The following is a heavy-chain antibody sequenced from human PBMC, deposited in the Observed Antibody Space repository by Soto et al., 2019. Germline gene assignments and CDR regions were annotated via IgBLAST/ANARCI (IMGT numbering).Heavy chain of an antibody. CDR2: INHSGST. CDR3: ALQVLGYCSGGSCPYGMDV. V-gene: IGHV4-34*01. J-gene: IGHJ6*02. Sequence: QVQLQQWGAGLLKPSETLSLTCAVYGGSFSGYYWGWIRQPPGKGLEWIGEINHSGSTNYNPSLKSRVTISVDTSKNQFSLKLSSVTAADTALYYCALQVLGYCSGGSCPYGMDVWGQGTTVTVSS. CDR1: GGSFSGYY. D-gene: IGHD2-15*01.